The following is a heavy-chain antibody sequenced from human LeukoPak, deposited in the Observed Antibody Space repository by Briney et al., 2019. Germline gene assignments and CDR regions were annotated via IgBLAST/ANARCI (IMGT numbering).Heavy chain of an antibody. CDR3: AKDPLWFGESPNWFDP. D-gene: IGHD3-10*01. CDR1: GFTFSSYA. CDR2: ISGSGGST. V-gene: IGHV3-23*01. J-gene: IGHJ5*02. Sequence: GGSLRLSCAASGFTFSSYAMSWVRQAPGKGLEWVSAISGSGGSTCYADSVKGRFTISRDNSKNTLYLQMNSLRAEDTAVYYCAKDPLWFGESPNWFDPWGQGTLVTVSS.